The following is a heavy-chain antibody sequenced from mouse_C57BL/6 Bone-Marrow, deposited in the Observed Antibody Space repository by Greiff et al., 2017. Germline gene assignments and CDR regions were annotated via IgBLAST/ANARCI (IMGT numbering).Heavy chain of an antibody. CDR2: IYPGDGDT. CDR1: GYAFSGSW. Sequence: QVQLQQSGPELVKPGASVKISCKASGYAFSGSWMNWVKQRPGKGLEWIGRIYPGDGDTNYNGKFKGKATLTVDKSSSTAYMQLSSLTSEDSAVYFCAREYYGTDWYFDVWGTGTTVTVSA. V-gene: IGHV1-82*01. CDR3: AREYYGTDWYFDV. J-gene: IGHJ1*03. D-gene: IGHD1-1*01.